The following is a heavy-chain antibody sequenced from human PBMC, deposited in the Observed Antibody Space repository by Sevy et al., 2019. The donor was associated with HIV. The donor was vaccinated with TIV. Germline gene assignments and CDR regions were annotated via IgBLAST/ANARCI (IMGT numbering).Heavy chain of an antibody. D-gene: IGHD2-15*01. CDR2: ISFDGNKR. CDR1: GFTFSSHG. CDR3: AKGEGYCSGGSCNPGLS. J-gene: IGHJ5*02. V-gene: IGHV3-30*18. Sequence: GGSLRLSCAASGFTFSSHGMHWVRRAPGKGLEWVGLISFDGNKRYYPDSVKGRFTISRDNSKNTLYLQMNGLRAEDTAVYYCAKGEGYCSGGSCNPGLSWGQGTLVTVSS.